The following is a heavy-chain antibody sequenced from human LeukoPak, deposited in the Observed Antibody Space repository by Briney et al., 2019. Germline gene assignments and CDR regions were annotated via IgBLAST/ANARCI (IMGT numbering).Heavy chain of an antibody. CDR2: IYYSGST. CDR3: ARETHSSFDY. Sequence: SVTLSLTCTVSGGSISSHYWSWIRQPPGKGLEWIGYIYYSGSTNYNPSLKSRVTISVDTSKNQFSLKLSSVTAADTAVYYCARETHSSFDYWGQGTLVTVSS. J-gene: IGHJ4*02. CDR1: GGSISSHY. V-gene: IGHV4-59*11.